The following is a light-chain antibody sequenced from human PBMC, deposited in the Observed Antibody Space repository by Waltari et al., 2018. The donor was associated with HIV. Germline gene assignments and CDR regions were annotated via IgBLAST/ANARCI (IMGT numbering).Light chain of an antibody. CDR3: TSYTSSNTLVI. V-gene: IGLV2-14*03. CDR2: HVS. J-gene: IGLJ2*01. CDR1: SSAVGGFYY. Sequence: QSALTQPASVSGSPGTSITISCTGSSSAVGGFYYVSLYQQHPGKAPKLMIYHVSNRPSGVSNRFSGSKSGNTASLTISGLQAEDEADYYCTSYTSSNTLVIFGGGTKLTVL.